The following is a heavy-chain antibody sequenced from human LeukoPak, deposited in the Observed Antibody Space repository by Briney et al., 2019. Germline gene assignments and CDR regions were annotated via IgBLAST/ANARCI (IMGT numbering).Heavy chain of an antibody. J-gene: IGHJ4*02. D-gene: IGHD5-18*01. CDR3: SRERYSYGPFDY. V-gene: IGHV3-49*04. CDR2: IRSKAYGGTT. Sequence: PGGSLRLSCAASGFTFSSYGMHWVRQAPGKGLQWVGFIRSKAYGGTTEYAASVKGRFTISRDDSTRIAYLQMNSLKTDDTGVYYCSRERYSYGPFDYWGQGTLVTVSS. CDR1: GFTFSSYG.